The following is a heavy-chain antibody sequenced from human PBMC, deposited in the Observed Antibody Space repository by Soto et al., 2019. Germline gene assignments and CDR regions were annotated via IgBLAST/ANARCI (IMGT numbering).Heavy chain of an antibody. J-gene: IGHJ4*02. D-gene: IGHD3-22*01. CDR3: ARDLTREGDYYDRSGYYLDY. Sequence: ASVKVSCKASGYTFTRYYMHWVRQAPGQGLEWMGIINPSDDATSYAEKFQGRLTMTKDTSTSTVYMEMSSPRSEDTAVYYCARDLTREGDYYDRSGYYLDYWGQGTLVTVSS. CDR2: INPSDDAT. V-gene: IGHV1-46*01. CDR1: GYTFTRYY.